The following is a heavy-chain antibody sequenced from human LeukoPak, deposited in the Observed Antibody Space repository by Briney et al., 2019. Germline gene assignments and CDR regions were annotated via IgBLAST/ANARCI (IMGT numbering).Heavy chain of an antibody. Sequence: THGESLKISCKASGYTFTHQWIGWVRQKSGSGLEWVGIIYPRDSDTRYSPSFQGHVTISADTSINTAYLEWSRLEASDTGIYYCARHSDVIGAIWGQGTLVTVSS. CDR3: ARHSDVIGAI. J-gene: IGHJ4*02. CDR2: IYPRDSDT. D-gene: IGHD3-10*01. V-gene: IGHV5-51*01. CDR1: GYTFTHQW.